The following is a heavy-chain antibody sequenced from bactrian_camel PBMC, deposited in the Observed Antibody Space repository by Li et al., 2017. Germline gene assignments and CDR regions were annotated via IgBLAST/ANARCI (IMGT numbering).Heavy chain of an antibody. J-gene: IGHJ4*01. Sequence: DVQLVESGGGSAETGGSLRVSCVGSGFTFSNYYMAWFRQAPGKEREAVAAIDIRGAPTYTYAVSGRFSISRDNAENTLYLQMNDLKIEDTAEYYCAADAVNLQMARWYTYWGQGTQVTVS. V-gene: IGHV3S67*01. CDR2: IDIRGAP. CDR1: GFTFSNYY. D-gene: IGHD2*01. CDR3: AADAVNLQMARWYTY.